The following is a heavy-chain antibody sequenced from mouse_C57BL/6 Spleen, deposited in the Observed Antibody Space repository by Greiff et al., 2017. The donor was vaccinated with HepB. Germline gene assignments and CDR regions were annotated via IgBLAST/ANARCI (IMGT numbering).Heavy chain of an antibody. J-gene: IGHJ1*03. Sequence: EVKLMESGGGLVKPGGSLKLSCAASGFTFSDYGMHWVRQAPEKGLEWVAYISSGSSTIYYADTVKGRFTISRDNAKNTLFLQMTSLRSEDTAMYYCARIYYGYDVWYFDVWGTGTTVTVSS. CDR3: ARIYYGYDVWYFDV. CDR2: ISSGSSTI. D-gene: IGHD2-2*01. V-gene: IGHV5-17*01. CDR1: GFTFSDYG.